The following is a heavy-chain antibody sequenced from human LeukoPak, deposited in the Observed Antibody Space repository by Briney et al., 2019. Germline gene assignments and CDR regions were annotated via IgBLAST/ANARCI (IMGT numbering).Heavy chain of an antibody. CDR2: ISGGNGNT. D-gene: IGHD2-2*01. CDR3: ARQMPLGEFDY. V-gene: IGHV1-3*01. CDR1: GYTFTTYA. Sequence: ASVKVSCKASGYTFTTYAMHWVRQAPGQRLEWMGWISGGNGNTRYSQKFQGRVTFTRDTSASTAYMKLSSLRSEDTAVYYCARQMPLGEFDYWGQGTLVTVSS. J-gene: IGHJ4*02.